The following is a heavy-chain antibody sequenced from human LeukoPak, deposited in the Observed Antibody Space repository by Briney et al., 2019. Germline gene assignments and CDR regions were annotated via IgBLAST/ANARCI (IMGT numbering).Heavy chain of an antibody. CDR1: GGSISSGGYS. Sequence: SETLSLTCAVSGGSISSGGYSWSWIRQPPGKGLEWIGYIYHSGSTYYNPSLKSRVTISVDRSKSQFSLKLSSVTAADTAVYYCARGYYYGSGSYNWFDPWGQGTLVTVSS. J-gene: IGHJ5*02. D-gene: IGHD3-10*01. CDR2: IYHSGST. CDR3: ARGYYYGSGSYNWFDP. V-gene: IGHV4-30-2*01.